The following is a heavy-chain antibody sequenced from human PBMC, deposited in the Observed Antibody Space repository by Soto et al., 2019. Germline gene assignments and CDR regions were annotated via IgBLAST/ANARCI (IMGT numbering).Heavy chain of an antibody. Sequence: ASVKVSCKASGYTFTTYYIHWVRQAPGQGLEWMGMINPSGGSTSYAQKFQGRVTMIRDSSTSTVYMELNSLRSEDTAVYYCARDQLVTIFGVAPYGMGVWGQGTTVTVSS. J-gene: IGHJ6*02. CDR2: INPSGGST. V-gene: IGHV1-46*01. CDR3: ARDQLVTIFGVAPYGMGV. D-gene: IGHD3-3*01. CDR1: GYTFTTYY.